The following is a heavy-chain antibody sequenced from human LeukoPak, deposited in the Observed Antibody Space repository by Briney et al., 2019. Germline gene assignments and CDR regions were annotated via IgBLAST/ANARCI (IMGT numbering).Heavy chain of an antibody. CDR2: IYYSGST. CDR3: AARGDGYNSFDY. Sequence: PSETLPLTCTVSGGSISSGDYCWSWIRQPPGKGLEWIGYIYYSGSTYYNPSLKSRVTISVDTSRNQFSLKLSSVTAADTAVYYCAARGDGYNSFDYWGQGTLVTVSS. V-gene: IGHV4-30-4*08. D-gene: IGHD5-24*01. J-gene: IGHJ4*02. CDR1: GGSISSGDYC.